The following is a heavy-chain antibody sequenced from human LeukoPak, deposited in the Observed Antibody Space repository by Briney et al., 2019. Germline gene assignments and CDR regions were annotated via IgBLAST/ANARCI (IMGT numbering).Heavy chain of an antibody. V-gene: IGHV3-21*01. Sequence: PGGSLRLSCAASGFTFSSYSMNWVRQAPGKGLEWVSSISSSSSYIYYADSVKGRFTISRDNAKNSLYLQMNSLRAEDTAVYYCARLDCSGGSCYDVWDNWIDPWGQGTLVTVSS. CDR2: ISSSSSYI. D-gene: IGHD2-15*01. J-gene: IGHJ5*02. CDR3: ARLDCSGGSCYDVWDNWIDP. CDR1: GFTFSSYS.